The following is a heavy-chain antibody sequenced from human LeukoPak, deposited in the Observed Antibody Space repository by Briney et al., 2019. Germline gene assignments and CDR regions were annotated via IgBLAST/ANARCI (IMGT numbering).Heavy chain of an antibody. CDR1: GGSISSSSYY. CDR3: ARGRGIVGATLNY. V-gene: IGHV4-39*01. J-gene: IGHJ4*02. CDR2: IYYSGST. D-gene: IGHD1-26*01. Sequence: PSETLSLTCTVSGGSISSSSYYWGWIRQPPGKGLEWIGSIYYSGSTYYNPSLKSRVTISVDTSKNQFSLKLSSVTAADTAVYYCARGRGIVGATLNYWGQGTLVTVSS.